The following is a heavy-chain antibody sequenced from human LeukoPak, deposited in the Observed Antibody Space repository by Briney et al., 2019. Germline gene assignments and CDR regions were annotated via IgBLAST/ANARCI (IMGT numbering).Heavy chain of an antibody. CDR1: RYTFTSYG. CDR2: ISAYNGNT. Sequence: ASVKVSCKASRYTFTSYGIRWLRQAPGQGLEWMGWISAYNGNTNYAQKLQGRVTMTTDTSPNTAYMELRSLRSDNTAVYYCARDSSIAALHPWGQGTLVTVSS. D-gene: IGHD6-6*01. J-gene: IGHJ5*02. V-gene: IGHV1-18*01. CDR3: ARDSSIAALHP.